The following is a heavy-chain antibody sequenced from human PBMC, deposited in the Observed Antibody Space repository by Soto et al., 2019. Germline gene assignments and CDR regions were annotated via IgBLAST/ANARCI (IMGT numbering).Heavy chain of an antibody. CDR3: ARDKDYVWGSYRYAWLQGY. CDR1: GFTFSSYA. J-gene: IGHJ4*02. V-gene: IGHV3-30-3*01. CDR2: ISYDGSNK. D-gene: IGHD3-16*02. Sequence: GGSLRLSCAASGFTFSSYAMHWVRQAPGKGLEWVAVISYDGSNKYYADSVKGRFTISRDNSKNTLYLQMNSLRAEDTAVYYCARDKDYVWGSYRYAWLQGYWGQGTLVTVSS.